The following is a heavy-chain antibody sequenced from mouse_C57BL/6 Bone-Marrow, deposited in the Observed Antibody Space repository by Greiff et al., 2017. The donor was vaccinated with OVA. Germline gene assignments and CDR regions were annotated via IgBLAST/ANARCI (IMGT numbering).Heavy chain of an antibody. CDR3: ARRGYDDD. V-gene: IGHV5-6*02. D-gene: IGHD2-2*01. Sequence: DVMLVESGGDLVKPGGSLKLSCAASGFTFSSYGMSWVRQTPDKRLEWVATISSGGSYTYYPDSVKGRFTISRENAKNTLYLQMSSLKSEDTAMYYCARRGYDDDWGQGTTLTVSS. CDR1: GFTFSSYG. CDR2: ISSGGSYT. J-gene: IGHJ2*01.